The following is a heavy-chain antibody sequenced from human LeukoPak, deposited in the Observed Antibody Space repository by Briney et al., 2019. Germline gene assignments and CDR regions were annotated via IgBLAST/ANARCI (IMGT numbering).Heavy chain of an antibody. CDR1: GFTFSSYS. V-gene: IGHV3-21*01. Sequence: GGSLRLSCAASGFTFSSYSMNWVRQAPGKGLEWVSSISSSSSYIYYVDSVKGRFTISRDNAKNSLYLQMNSLRVEDTAVYYCARDPADFDRWGQGTLVTASS. CDR3: ARDPADFDR. CDR2: ISSSSSYI. J-gene: IGHJ5*02.